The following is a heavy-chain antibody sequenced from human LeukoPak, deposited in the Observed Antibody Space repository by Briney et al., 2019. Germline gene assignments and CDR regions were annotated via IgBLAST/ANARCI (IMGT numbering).Heavy chain of an antibody. CDR2: IYPGDSDT. D-gene: IGHD3-10*01. CDR1: GYSFTSYW. J-gene: IGHJ5*02. CDR3: ARYGSGSYVNDWFDP. Sequence: ESLKISCKGSGYSFTSYWIGWVRQMPGKGLGWMGIIYPGDSDTRYSPSFQGQVTISADKSISTAYLQWSSLKASDTAMYYCARYGSGSYVNDWFDPWGQGTLVTVSS. V-gene: IGHV5-51*01.